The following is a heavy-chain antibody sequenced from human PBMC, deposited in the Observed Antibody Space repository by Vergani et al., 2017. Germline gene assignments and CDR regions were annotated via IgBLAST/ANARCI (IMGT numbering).Heavy chain of an antibody. Sequence: QLQLQESGSGLVKPSETLSLTCTVSGGSISSSSYYWGWIRQPPGKGLEWIGSIYYSGSTYYNPSLKSRVTISVDTSKNQFSLKLSSVTAADTAVYYCARLFVSFYYDSRFDYWGQGTLVTVSS. CDR1: GGSISSSSYY. V-gene: IGHV4-39*01. CDR2: IYYSGST. D-gene: IGHD3-22*01. J-gene: IGHJ4*02. CDR3: ARLFVSFYYDSRFDY.